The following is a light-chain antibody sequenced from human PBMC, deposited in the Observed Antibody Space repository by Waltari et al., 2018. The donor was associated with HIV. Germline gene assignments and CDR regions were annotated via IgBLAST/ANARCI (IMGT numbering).Light chain of an antibody. V-gene: IGKV2-28*01. CDR3: MQALETPLT. Sequence: DIVMTQSPLSLPVTPGEPASISCRSSQSLLHRNGYAYLDWYLQRPGQSPQLLIYLGSNRASGVPDRFSGSGSGTDFTLRISAVEAEDVGIYYCMQALETPLTFGGGTRVDLK. CDR2: LGS. J-gene: IGKJ4*01. CDR1: QSLLHRNGYAY.